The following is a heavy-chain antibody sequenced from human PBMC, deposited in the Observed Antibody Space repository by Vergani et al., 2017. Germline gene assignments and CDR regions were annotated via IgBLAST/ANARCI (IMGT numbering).Heavy chain of an antibody. Sequence: QLQLQESGSGLVKPSQTLSLTCAVSGGSISSGGYSWSWIRQPPGKGLEWIGYIYHSGSTYYNPSLKSRVTISVARSKNQFSLKLSSVTAADTAVYYCARGKYYYDSSGYYSPYYYYMDVWGKGTTVTVSS. V-gene: IGHV4-30-2*01. CDR1: GGSISSGGYS. D-gene: IGHD3-22*01. J-gene: IGHJ6*03. CDR2: IYHSGST. CDR3: ARGKYYYDSSGYYSPYYYYMDV.